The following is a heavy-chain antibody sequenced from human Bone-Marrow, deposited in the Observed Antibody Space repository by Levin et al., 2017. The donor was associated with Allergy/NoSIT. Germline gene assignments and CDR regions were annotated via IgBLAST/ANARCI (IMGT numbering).Heavy chain of an antibody. CDR2: IWHDGSDK. J-gene: IGHJ3*02. Sequence: GESLKISCAASGLIFSNYAMHWVRQAPGKGPEWVAVIWHDGSDKYYADSVKGRFTISRDNSKNTLYLQMNSLRAEDTAVYYCASEFRDSGDAFDIWGQGTMVTVSS. D-gene: IGHD2-21*01. V-gene: IGHV3-33*01. CDR1: GLIFSNYA. CDR3: ASEFRDSGDAFDI.